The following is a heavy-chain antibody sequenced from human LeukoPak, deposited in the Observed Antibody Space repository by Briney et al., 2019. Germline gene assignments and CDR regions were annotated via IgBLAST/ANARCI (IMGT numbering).Heavy chain of an antibody. CDR3: AKESGSINDYYYYCYMDV. CDR2: ISYDGSNK. D-gene: IGHD5-12*01. CDR1: GFTFSSYG. J-gene: IGHJ6*03. V-gene: IGHV3-30*18. Sequence: PGGSLRLSCAASGFTFSSYGMHWVRQAPGKGLEWVAVISYDGSNKYYADSVKGRFTISRDNSKNTLYLQMNSLRAEDTAVYYCAKESGSINDYYYYCYMDVWGKGTTVTVSS.